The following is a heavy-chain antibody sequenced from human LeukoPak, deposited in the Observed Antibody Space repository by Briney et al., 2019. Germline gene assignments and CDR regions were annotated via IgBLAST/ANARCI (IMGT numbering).Heavy chain of an antibody. J-gene: IGHJ6*03. Sequence: GGPLDLSFAASGLTFVDYAMHGSRKPPGKGLDGFSLISGDGGSTYYADSVKGRFTISRDNSKNSLYLQMNSLRTEDTALYYCAKDTRFGLLYYYYMDVWGKGTTVTVSS. CDR3: AKDTRFGLLYYYYMDV. CDR1: GLTFVDYA. CDR2: ISGDGGST. D-gene: IGHD3-10*01. V-gene: IGHV3-43*02.